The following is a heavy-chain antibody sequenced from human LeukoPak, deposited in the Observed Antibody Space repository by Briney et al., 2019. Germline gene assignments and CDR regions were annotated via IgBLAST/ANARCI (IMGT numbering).Heavy chain of an antibody. CDR3: TTTSWSGCYFDY. CDR1: GATLHSFA. Sequence: SGGSLRLSCAASGATLHSFAMSWVRQAPGKGLEWVGRIKSKTDGGTTDYAAPVKGRVTISRDDSKNTLYLQMNSLKTEDTAFYYCTTTSWSGCYFDYWGQGTLVTVSS. CDR2: IKSKTDGGTT. J-gene: IGHJ4*02. V-gene: IGHV3-15*01. D-gene: IGHD3-3*01.